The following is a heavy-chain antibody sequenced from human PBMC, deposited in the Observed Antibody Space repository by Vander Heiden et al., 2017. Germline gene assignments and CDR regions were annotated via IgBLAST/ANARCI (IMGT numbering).Heavy chain of an antibody. CDR3: ASPGAFGELLTDY. D-gene: IGHD3-10*01. Sequence: LQPGRSLSLPCAASGFTFRSYAMHWVRQAPGKGLEWVAVISYDGSNKCYADSMKGRFTISRDDSKNTLYLQMNSLRAEDTAVYYCASPGAFGELLTDYWGQGTLVTVSS. J-gene: IGHJ4*02. CDR1: GFTFRSYA. V-gene: IGHV3-30-3*01. CDR2: ISYDGSNK.